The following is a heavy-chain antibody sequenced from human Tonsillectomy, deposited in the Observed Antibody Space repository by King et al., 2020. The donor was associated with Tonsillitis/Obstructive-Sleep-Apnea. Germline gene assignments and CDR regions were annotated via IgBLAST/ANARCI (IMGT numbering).Heavy chain of an antibody. CDR2: IYYSGST. V-gene: IGHV4-59*08. CDR1: GASISSYY. J-gene: IGHJ3*02. D-gene: IGHD3-22*01. Sequence: QLQESGPGLVKPSETLSLTCTVSGASISSYYGSWIRQPPGKGLEWIGYIYYSGSTNYNPSLKSRATISVDTSNNQFSLKLSSVTAADTAVYYCARRSHYYDRSCYYLTAFDICGQGTMVTVSS. CDR3: ARRSHYYDRSCYYLTAFDI.